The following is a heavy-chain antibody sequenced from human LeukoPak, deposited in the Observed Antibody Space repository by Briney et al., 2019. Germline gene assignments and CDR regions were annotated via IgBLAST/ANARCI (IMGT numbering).Heavy chain of an antibody. D-gene: IGHD2-2*01. Sequence: ASVKVSCKASGYTFTGYYMHWVRQAPGQGLEWMGWINPNSGGTNYAQKFQGRVTMTRDTSISTAYMELSRLRSDDTAVYYCAGDVIVVVPAARFDYWGQGTLVTVSS. V-gene: IGHV1-2*02. CDR3: AGDVIVVVPAARFDY. J-gene: IGHJ4*02. CDR1: GYTFTGYY. CDR2: INPNSGGT.